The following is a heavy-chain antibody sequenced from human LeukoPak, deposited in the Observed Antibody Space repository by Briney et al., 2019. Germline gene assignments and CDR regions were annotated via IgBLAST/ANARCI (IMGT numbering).Heavy chain of an antibody. CDR2: ISSGSSTI. D-gene: IGHD3-3*01. CDR3: ARDPPWSGYTTYYFDY. CDR1: GFIFSNYA. J-gene: IGHJ4*02. V-gene: IGHV3-48*02. Sequence: PGGSLRLSCAASGFIFSNYAMSWVRQAPGKGLEWVSYISSGSSTIYYADSVKGRFTISRDNAKNSLYLQMNSLRDEDTAVYYCARDPPWSGYTTYYFDYWGQGTLVTVSS.